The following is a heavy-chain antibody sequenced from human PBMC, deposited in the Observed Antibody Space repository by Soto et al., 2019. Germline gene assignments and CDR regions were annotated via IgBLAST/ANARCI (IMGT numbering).Heavy chain of an antibody. J-gene: IGHJ6*02. V-gene: IGHV4-31*03. CDR2: IYSSGTT. CDR3: AATSYYYGSGSYYLSYYYGMDV. CDR1: GGSIRSGAFY. Sequence: SETLSLTCTVSGGSIRSGAFYWSWIRQHPGKGLEWIGYIYSSGTTYYNPSLKSRLTISVDTSRNQFSLRLTSITAADTAVYYCAATSYYYGSGSYYLSYYYGMDVLGQGTTVTVSS. D-gene: IGHD3-10*01.